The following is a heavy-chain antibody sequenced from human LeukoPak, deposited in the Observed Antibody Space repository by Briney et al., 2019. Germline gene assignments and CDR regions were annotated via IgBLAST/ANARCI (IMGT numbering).Heavy chain of an antibody. V-gene: IGHV3-74*01. CDR2: INSDGSSA. Sequence: GGSLRLSCAASGFTFSSYWMHWIRQAPGKGLVWVSRINSDGSSASYADSVKGRFTISRDNAKNTLYLQMNSLRAEDTAVYYCARDFVSDIVVVPAAPCGYWGQGTLVTVSS. CDR1: GFTFSSYW. D-gene: IGHD2-2*01. J-gene: IGHJ4*02. CDR3: ARDFVSDIVVVPAAPCGY.